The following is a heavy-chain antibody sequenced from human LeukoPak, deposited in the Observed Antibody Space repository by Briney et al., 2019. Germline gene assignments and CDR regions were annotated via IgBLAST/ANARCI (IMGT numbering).Heavy chain of an antibody. CDR3: ARDRVAAAGTVE. CDR1: GFTFSSYS. J-gene: IGHJ1*01. CDR2: ISSSSYI. D-gene: IGHD6-13*01. V-gene: IGHV3-21*01. Sequence: TGGSLRLSCAASGFTFSSYSMNWVRQAPGKGLEWVSSISSSSYIYYADSVKGRFTISRDNAKNSLYLQMNSLRAEDTAVYYCARDRVAAAGTVEWGQSTLVTVSS.